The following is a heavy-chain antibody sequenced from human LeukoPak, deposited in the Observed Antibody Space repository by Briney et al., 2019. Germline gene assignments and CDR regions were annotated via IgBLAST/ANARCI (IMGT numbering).Heavy chain of an antibody. CDR1: GYIFTGYY. CDR2: INPNSGGT. CDR3: AVNYYDSQSPF. J-gene: IGHJ4*02. V-gene: IGHV1-2*06. Sequence: ASVKVSCKASGYIFTGYYMHWVRQAPGQGLEWMGRINPNSGGTNYAQKFQGRVTMTRDTSISTAYMELSRLRSDDTAVYYCAVNYYDSQSPFWGQGTLVTVSS. D-gene: IGHD3-22*01.